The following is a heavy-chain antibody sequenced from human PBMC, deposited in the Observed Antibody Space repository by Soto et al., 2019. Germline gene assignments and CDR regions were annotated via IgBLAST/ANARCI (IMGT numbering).Heavy chain of an antibody. J-gene: IGHJ3*02. V-gene: IGHV3-53*01. CDR2: IYSGGST. CDR1: VFTVSINY. Sequence: GGSLRFSCAASVFTVSINYMSWVRQAPGKGLEWVSVIYSGGSTYYADSVKGRFTISRDNSKNTLYLQMNSLRAEDTAVYYCARERGGATYDAFDIWGQGTMVTVSS. D-gene: IGHD1-26*01. CDR3: ARERGGATYDAFDI.